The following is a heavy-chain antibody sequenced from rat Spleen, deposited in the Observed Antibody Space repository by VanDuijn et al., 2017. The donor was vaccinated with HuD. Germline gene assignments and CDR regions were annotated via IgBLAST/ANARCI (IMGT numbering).Heavy chain of an antibody. J-gene: IGHJ2*01. V-gene: IGHV5-46*01. Sequence: EVQLVESGGGLVQPGRSMKLSCAASGFTFSSFPMAWVRQAPTKGLEWVATISTCGGSTYYRGSVKGRFTISRDNTKSTLYLQMNSLRSEDTATYYCTRDRILRSTGFDYWGQGVVVTVSS. CDR1: GFTFSSFP. CDR3: TRDRILRSTGFDY. D-gene: IGHD1-6*01. CDR2: ISTCGGST.